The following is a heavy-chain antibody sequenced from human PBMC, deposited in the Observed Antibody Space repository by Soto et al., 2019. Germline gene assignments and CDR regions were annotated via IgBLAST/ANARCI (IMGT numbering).Heavy chain of an antibody. CDR2: INAGNGNT. Sequence: ASVKVSCKASGYTFTSYAMHWVRQAPGQRLEWMGWINAGNGNTKYSQKFQGRVTITRDTSASTAYMELSSLRSEDTAVYYCARAYGDYVYEFDYWGQGTLVTVSS. CDR3: ARAYGDYVYEFDY. V-gene: IGHV1-3*01. CDR1: GYTFTSYA. D-gene: IGHD4-17*01. J-gene: IGHJ4*02.